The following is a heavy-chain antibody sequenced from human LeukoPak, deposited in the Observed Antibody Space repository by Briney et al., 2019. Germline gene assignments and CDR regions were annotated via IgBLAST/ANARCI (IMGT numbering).Heavy chain of an antibody. CDR2: ISSGSNYI. V-gene: IGHV3-21*01. Sequence: GGSLRLSCAASGFIFSSYSMNWVRQSPGKGLEWVSSISSGSNYIDYADSVKGRFTISRDNARNSLYLQMNSRRVEDTAVYYCARVVISYYYMDVWGKGTTVTVSS. J-gene: IGHJ6*03. D-gene: IGHD3-22*01. CDR1: GFIFSSYS. CDR3: ARVVISYYYMDV.